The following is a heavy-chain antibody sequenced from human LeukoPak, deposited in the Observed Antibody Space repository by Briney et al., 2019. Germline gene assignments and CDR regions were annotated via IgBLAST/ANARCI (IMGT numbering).Heavy chain of an antibody. Sequence: SETLSLTCTVSGGSISSYYWSWIRQPPGKGLEWIACISYSGSTKYNPSLKSRVTISVDTSHNQLSLKLSSVTAAGTAVYYCARGSRIAVRRVYWGEGTVVTVSS. CDR1: GGSISSYY. CDR3: ARGSRIAVRRVY. J-gene: IGHJ4*02. CDR2: ISYSGST. V-gene: IGHV4-59*01. D-gene: IGHD6-19*01.